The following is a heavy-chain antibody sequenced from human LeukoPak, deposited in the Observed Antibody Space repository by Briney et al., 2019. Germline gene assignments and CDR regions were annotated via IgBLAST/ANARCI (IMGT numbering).Heavy chain of an antibody. V-gene: IGHV1-18*01. J-gene: IGHJ4*02. D-gene: IGHD1-20*01. CDR2: ISAYNGNT. Sequence: ASVKVSCXASGYTFTSYGISWVRQAPGQGLEWMGWISAYNGNTNYAQKLQGRVTMTTDTSTSTAYMELRSLRSDDTAVYYCARSNNWNDAYYFDYWGQGTLVTVSS. CDR3: ARSNNWNDAYYFDY. CDR1: GYTFTSYG.